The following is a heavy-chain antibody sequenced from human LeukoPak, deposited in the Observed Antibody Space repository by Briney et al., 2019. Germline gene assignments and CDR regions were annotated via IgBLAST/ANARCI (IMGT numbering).Heavy chain of an antibody. J-gene: IGHJ3*02. CDR3: TRLVPSEYAFDI. CDR2: IKNRADSYAT. Sequence: GGSLRLPCAASRFIFSGSAIHWVRQASGKGLEWVGRIKNRADSYATAYAASVKGRFTISRDDSKNTAYLQMNSLKTEDTAVYYCTRLVPSEYAFDIWGQGTMVTVSS. V-gene: IGHV3-73*01. D-gene: IGHD3-10*01. CDR1: RFIFSGSA.